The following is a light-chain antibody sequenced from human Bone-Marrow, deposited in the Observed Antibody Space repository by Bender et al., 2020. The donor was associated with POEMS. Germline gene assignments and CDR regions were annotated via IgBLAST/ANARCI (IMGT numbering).Light chain of an antibody. CDR1: IGHGTYA. CDR2: LNSDGSH. V-gene: IGLV4-69*01. Sequence: QLVLTQSPSASASLGASVKLTCTLSIGHGTYAIAWHQQQPQKGPRYLMKLNSDGSHTRGDGIPDRFSGSRSGADRYLTISNLQSEDEADYYCETWDRNTQVFGGGTKLTVL. CDR3: ETWDRNTQV. J-gene: IGLJ3*02.